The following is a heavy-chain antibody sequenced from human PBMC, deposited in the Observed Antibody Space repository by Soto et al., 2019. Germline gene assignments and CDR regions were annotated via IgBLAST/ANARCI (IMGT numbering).Heavy chain of an antibody. V-gene: IGHV1-24*01. CDR2: FDPEDGET. D-gene: IGHD1-1*01. CDR3: AAGGTRWLHSPFDY. CDR1: GHTLSELS. J-gene: IGHJ4*02. Sequence: QVQLVQSGAEVKKPWASVKVTCKVSGHTLSELSMHWVRQAPGKGLEWMGGFDPEDGETISAQEFQGRVTMTEDTSTDSTYMELSSLRSEDTAVYYCAAGGTRWLHSPFDYWGQGTLVTISS.